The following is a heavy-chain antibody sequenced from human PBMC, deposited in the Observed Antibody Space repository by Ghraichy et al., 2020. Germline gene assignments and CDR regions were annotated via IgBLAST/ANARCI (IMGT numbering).Heavy chain of an antibody. CDR2: IRYDGSNK. D-gene: IGHD5-18*01. CDR1: GFTFSSYG. V-gene: IGHV3-30*02. CDR3: AKDLTPNRAMVLGRPPGTFDP. Sequence: GESLRLSCAASGFTFSSYGMHWVRQAPGKGLEWVAFIRYDGSNKYYADSVKGRFTISRDNSKNTLYLQMNSLRAEDTAVYYCAKDLTPNRAMVLGRPPGTFDPWGQGTLVTVSS. J-gene: IGHJ5*02.